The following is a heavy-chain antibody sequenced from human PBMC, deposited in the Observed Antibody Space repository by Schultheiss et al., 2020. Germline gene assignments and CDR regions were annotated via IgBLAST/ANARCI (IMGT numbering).Heavy chain of an antibody. CDR3: ARDLEKRPTSIQPILDY. Sequence: GESLKISCAASGFTFSSYSMNWVRQAPGKGLEWVAFISYDGSDKYHADSVKGRFAISRGNSNNTLYLQMNSLRAEDTAVYYCARDLEKRPTSIQPILDYWGQGTLVSVSS. V-gene: IGHV3-30*03. CDR2: ISYDGSDK. D-gene: IGHD5-18*01. CDR1: GFTFSSYS. J-gene: IGHJ4*02.